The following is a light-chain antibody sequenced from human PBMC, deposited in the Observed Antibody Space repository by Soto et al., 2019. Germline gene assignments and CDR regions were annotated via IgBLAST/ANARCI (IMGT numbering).Light chain of an antibody. J-gene: IGLJ2*01. CDR3: AAWDDTLNGVV. CDR1: SSNIGSHT. Sequence: SVLTQSPLASGTPGQMTAFFCSGGSSNIGSHTVNWYQQLPGTAPRLLIYSNTQRPSGVPDRFSGSKSGTSASLAISGLQSQYAGDYYCAAWDDTLNGVVFGGGTK. CDR2: SNT. V-gene: IGLV1-44*01.